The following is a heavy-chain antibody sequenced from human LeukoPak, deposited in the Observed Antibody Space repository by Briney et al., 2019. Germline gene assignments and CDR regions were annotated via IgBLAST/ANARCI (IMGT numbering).Heavy chain of an antibody. J-gene: IGHJ6*02. V-gene: IGHV5-51*01. CDR3: ARDYYDSSGLHYYGMDV. Sequence: GESLKISCKGSGYSFNTYWIGWVRQMPGKGLEWMGIIYPRDSDTRYSPSFQGLVTISADKSISTAYLQWSSLKASDTAIYYCARDYYDSSGLHYYGMDVWGQGTTVTVSS. CDR2: IYPRDSDT. D-gene: IGHD3-22*01. CDR1: GYSFNTYW.